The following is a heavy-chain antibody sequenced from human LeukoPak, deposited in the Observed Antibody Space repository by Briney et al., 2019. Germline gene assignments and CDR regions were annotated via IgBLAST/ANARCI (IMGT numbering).Heavy chain of an antibody. CDR3: AKGTRCSFRGYFEY. V-gene: IGHV3-23*01. J-gene: IGHJ4*02. D-gene: IGHD6-13*01. Sequence: GGSLRLSCAASGFTFSNYAMSWVRQAPGRGLEWVSTIFANGDTTYYADPVKGRFTISRDNSKDTLYVQMHSLRADDTGLYYCAKGTRCSFRGYFEYWGQGTVVTVSP. CDR1: GFTFSNYA. CDR2: IFANGDTT.